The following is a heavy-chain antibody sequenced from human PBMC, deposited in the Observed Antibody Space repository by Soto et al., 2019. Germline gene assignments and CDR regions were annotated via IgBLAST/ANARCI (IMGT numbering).Heavy chain of an antibody. CDR2: IHYSGSI. D-gene: IGHD2-21*02. V-gene: IGHV4-59*12. J-gene: IGHJ6*02. Sequence: SETLSLTCTVSGVSIISYYWSWIRQPPGKGLEWIGYIHYSGSIIYNPSLKSRVTISVDTSKNQFSLQLSSVTAADTAVYFCAREDDGGDRDYYGLDVWGQGTTVTVSS. CDR1: GVSIISYY. CDR3: AREDDGGDRDYYGLDV.